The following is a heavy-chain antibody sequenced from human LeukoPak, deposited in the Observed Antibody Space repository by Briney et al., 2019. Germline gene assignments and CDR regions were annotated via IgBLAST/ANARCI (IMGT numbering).Heavy chain of an antibody. CDR1: GYTFTSYD. Sequence: ASVKVSCKASGYTFTSYDINWVRQATGQGLEWMGWMNPNSGNTGYAQKFQGRVTMTRNTSISTAYMELSSLRSEDTAVYYCAREGRYYDILTGYCLGAFDIWGQGTMVTVSS. CDR3: AREGRYYDILTGYCLGAFDI. J-gene: IGHJ3*02. CDR2: MNPNSGNT. V-gene: IGHV1-8*01. D-gene: IGHD3-9*01.